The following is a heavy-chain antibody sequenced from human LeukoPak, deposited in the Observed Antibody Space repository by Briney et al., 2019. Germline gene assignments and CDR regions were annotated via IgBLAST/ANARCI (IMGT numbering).Heavy chain of an antibody. V-gene: IGHV1-18*01. D-gene: IGHD2-2*01. CDR3: ARDPRVYCSSTSCYPIGDDAFDI. CDR1: GYTFTSYG. Sequence: PSVTPSCKPSGYTFTSYGISWVRQAPGQGLEWMGWISAYNSNTNYAQKLQGRVTMTTDTSTSTAYMELRSLRSVDTAVYYCARDPRVYCSSTSCYPIGDDAFDIWGQGTMVTVSS. J-gene: IGHJ3*02. CDR2: ISAYNSNT.